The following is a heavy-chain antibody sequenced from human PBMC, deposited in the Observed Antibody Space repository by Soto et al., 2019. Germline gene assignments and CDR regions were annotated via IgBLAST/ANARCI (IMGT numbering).Heavy chain of an antibody. D-gene: IGHD4-17*01. V-gene: IGHV4-30-2*01. J-gene: IGHJ6*02. CDR2: IYHSGST. CDR1: GGSISSGGYS. CDR3: ARAHYGDYGYGMDV. Sequence: SETLSLTCAVSGGSISSGGYSWSWIRQPPGKGLEWIGYIYHSGSTYYNPSLKSRVTISVDRSKNQFSLKLTSVTAADTAVYYCARAHYGDYGYGMDVWGQGTTVTVSS.